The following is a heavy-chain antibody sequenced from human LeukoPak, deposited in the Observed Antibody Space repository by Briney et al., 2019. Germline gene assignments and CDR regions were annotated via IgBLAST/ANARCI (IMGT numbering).Heavy chain of an antibody. Sequence: RGGSLRLSCAASGFTFSSYGMGWVRQAPGGGLEWVSAITGSTRSTYYADSVKGRFTISRDNAKNSLYLQMNSLRAEATAVYYCARDLYRLVVVPHYFDYWGQGTLVTVSS. CDR3: ARDLYRLVVVPHYFDY. D-gene: IGHD3-22*01. V-gene: IGHV3-21*01. CDR2: ITGSTRST. J-gene: IGHJ4*02. CDR1: GFTFSSYG.